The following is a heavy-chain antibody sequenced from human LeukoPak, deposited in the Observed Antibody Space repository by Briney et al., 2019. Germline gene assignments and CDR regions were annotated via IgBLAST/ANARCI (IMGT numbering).Heavy chain of an antibody. D-gene: IGHD3-3*01. CDR3: ARVCGVWSGYYYYYYMDV. Sequence: PSKTLSLTCAVYGGSFSGYYWSWIRQPPGKGLEWIGEINHSGSTNYNPSLKSRVTISVDTSKNQFSLKLSFVTAADTAVYYCARVCGVWSGYYYYYYMDVWGKGTTVTVSS. CDR2: INHSGST. CDR1: GGSFSGYY. V-gene: IGHV4-34*01. J-gene: IGHJ6*03.